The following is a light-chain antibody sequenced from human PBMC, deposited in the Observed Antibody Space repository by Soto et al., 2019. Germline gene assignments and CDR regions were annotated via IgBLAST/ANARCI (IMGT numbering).Light chain of an antibody. CDR3: QQRRVWPLT. V-gene: IGKV3-11*01. Sequence: EYVLTQSPAILSLSPGERATLSCRASQSVGYYLAWYQQGPGQAPRLLIYDSSTRATGIPARFSASGSGTDFTLTISSLEPEDFAVYYCQQRRVWPLTFGGGTKVEIK. J-gene: IGKJ4*01. CDR1: QSVGYY. CDR2: DSS.